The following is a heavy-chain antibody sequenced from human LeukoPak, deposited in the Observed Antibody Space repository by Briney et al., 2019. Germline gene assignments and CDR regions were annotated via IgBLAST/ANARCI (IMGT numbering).Heavy chain of an antibody. J-gene: IGHJ5*02. CDR3: ARDLGQYYDTSDNWFDP. CDR1: GFTLSRYS. Sequence: PGGSLRLSCVASGFTLSRYSMNWVRQAPGKGLEWVSSISTSSISTSSSYIYYADSVKGRFIISRDNAKNSLYLQMNSLRAEDTAVYYCARDLGQYYDTSDNWFDPWGQGTLVTVSS. CDR2: ISTSSISTSSSYI. V-gene: IGHV3-21*01. D-gene: IGHD3-22*01.